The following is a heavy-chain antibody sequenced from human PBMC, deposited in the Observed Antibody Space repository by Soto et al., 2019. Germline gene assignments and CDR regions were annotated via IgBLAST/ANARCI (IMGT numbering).Heavy chain of an antibody. J-gene: IGHJ4*02. CDR2: MSRTGDNT. CDR3: AKDQSYSNPLYYFDF. CDR1: GFTFSIYA. V-gene: IGHV3-23*01. Sequence: EVQLLESGGGLVQPGESLRLSCAASGFTFSIYAMTWVRQSPGKGLEWVSSMSRTGDNTYYADSVKGRFTISRDNSKNTLYLEMNRLIADDTAIYYCAKDQSYSNPLYYFDFWGPGTLVTVSS. D-gene: IGHD4-4*01.